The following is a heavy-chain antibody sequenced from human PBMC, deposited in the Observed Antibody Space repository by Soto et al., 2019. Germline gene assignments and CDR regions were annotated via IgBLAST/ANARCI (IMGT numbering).Heavy chain of an antibody. V-gene: IGHV3-30-3*01. Sequence: PGESLKISCAASGFTFSSYAMHWVRQAPGKGLEWVAVISYDGSNKYYADSVKGRFTISRDNSKNTLYLQMNSLRAEDTAVYYCARDFSNRSVGYYYGMDVWGQGTTVTVSS. J-gene: IGHJ6*02. CDR2: ISYDGSNK. CDR3: ARDFSNRSVGYYYGMDV. CDR1: GFTFSSYA. D-gene: IGHD3-3*01.